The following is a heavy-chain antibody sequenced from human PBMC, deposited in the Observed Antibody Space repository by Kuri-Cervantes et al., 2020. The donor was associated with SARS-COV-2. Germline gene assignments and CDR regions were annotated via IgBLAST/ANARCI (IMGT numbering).Heavy chain of an antibody. CDR1: GGSISSGGYS. V-gene: IGHV4-30-2*01. CDR3: ARESIAVAGTGGFDP. Sequence: SCAVSGGSISSGGYSWSWIRQPPGKGLEWIGYIYHSGSTYYNPSLKSRVTISVDRSKNQFSLKLSSVTAADTAVYYCARESIAVAGTGGFDPWGQGTRGTVSS. D-gene: IGHD6-19*01. CDR2: IYHSGST. J-gene: IGHJ5*02.